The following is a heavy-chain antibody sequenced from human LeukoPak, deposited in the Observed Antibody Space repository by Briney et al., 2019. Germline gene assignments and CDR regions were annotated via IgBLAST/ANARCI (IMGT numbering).Heavy chain of an antibody. J-gene: IGHJ3*02. V-gene: IGHV3-23*01. CDR1: GFAFNNYA. Sequence: PGGSLRLSCAASGFAFNNYAMSWVRQAPGKGLEWVSTIKRSGGGTYYADSVRGRFTISRDSSEDTLYLQMNSLRAEDTAVYYCAKAVGSFDPFDIWGQGTMVTVSS. D-gene: IGHD4-23*01. CDR3: AKAVGSFDPFDI. CDR2: IKRSGGGT.